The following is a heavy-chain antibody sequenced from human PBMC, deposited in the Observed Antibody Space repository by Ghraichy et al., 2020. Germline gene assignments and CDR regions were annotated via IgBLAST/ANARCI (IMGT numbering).Heavy chain of an antibody. V-gene: IGHV4-31*03. CDR1: GGSISSGGYY. Sequence: SLNISCTVSGGSISSGGYYWSWIRQHPGKGLEWIGYIYYSGSTYYNPSLKSRVTISVDTSKNQFSLKLSSVTAADTAVYYCAREVAVQGSGSFDYWGQGTLVTVSS. D-gene: IGHD3-10*01. J-gene: IGHJ4*02. CDR2: IYYSGST. CDR3: AREVAVQGSGSFDY.